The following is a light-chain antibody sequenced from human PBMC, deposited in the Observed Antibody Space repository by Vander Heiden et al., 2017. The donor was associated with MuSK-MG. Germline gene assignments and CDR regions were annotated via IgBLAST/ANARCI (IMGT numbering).Light chain of an antibody. CDR1: QDISNY. CDR2: DAS. J-gene: IGKJ5*01. CDR3: QQYDNRLP. Sequence: DIQMTQSPSSLSASVGDRVTITCQASQDISNYLNWYQQKPGKAPKLLIYDASNLETGVPSRFSGSGSGTDFTFTISSLQPEDIATYYCQQYDNRLPFGQGTRLEIK. V-gene: IGKV1-33*01.